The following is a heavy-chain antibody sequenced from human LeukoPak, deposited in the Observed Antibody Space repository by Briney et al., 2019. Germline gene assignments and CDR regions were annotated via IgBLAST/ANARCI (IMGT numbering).Heavy chain of an antibody. V-gene: IGHV4-61*01. CDR3: ARDPHDSDS. CDR2: IYYTGST. J-gene: IGHJ4*02. CDR1: GGSVSSGSYY. D-gene: IGHD3-16*01. Sequence: SETLSLTCTVSGGSVSSGSYYWSWIRQPPGKGLERIAYIYYTGSTNYNPSLKGRVTISVDTSKNQFSLKLSSVTAADTAVYYCARDPHDSDSWGQGTLVTVSS.